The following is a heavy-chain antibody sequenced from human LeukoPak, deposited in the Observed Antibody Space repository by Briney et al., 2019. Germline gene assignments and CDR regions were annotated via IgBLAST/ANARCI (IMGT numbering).Heavy chain of an antibody. V-gene: IGHV3-48*03. CDR2: ISTSGSTR. CDR1: GFTFSSYE. Sequence: PGGSLRLSCAASGFTFSSYETNWVRQAPGRGLEWVSYISTSGSTRYYADSVKGRFTISRDNAKNSLYLQMNSLRAEDTSVYYCVREDFDWFVTWGQGTLVTVSS. CDR3: VREDFDWFVT. J-gene: IGHJ5*02. D-gene: IGHD3-3*01.